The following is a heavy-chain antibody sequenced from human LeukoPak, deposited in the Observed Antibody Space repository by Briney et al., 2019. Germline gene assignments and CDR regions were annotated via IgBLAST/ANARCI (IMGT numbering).Heavy chain of an antibody. V-gene: IGHV3-23*01. CDR1: GFSLTDYG. D-gene: IGHD6-19*01. Sequence: GGTLRLSCVVSGFSLTDYGMSWVRQAPGKGLEWVSGISHTGDKSWYADSVKGRLTISRDTSKNTLFLQMNSLRTEDTAVYYCARRSGIAVAGAFDYWGQGTLVTVSS. J-gene: IGHJ4*02. CDR3: ARRSGIAVAGAFDY. CDR2: ISHTGDKS.